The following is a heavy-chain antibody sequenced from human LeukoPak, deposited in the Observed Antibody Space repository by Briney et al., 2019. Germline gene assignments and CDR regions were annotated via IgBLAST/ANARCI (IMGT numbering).Heavy chain of an antibody. D-gene: IGHD5-18*01. V-gene: IGHV4-39*01. CDR1: GGSISSSSYY. J-gene: IGHJ5*02. CDR2: IYYSGST. Sequence: KPSETLSLTCTASGGSISSSSYYWGWIRQPPGKGLEWIGSIYYSGSTYYNPSLKSRVTISVDTSKNQFSLKLSSVTAADTAVYYCARLGIQLWYTESWGQGTLVTVSS. CDR3: ARLGIQLWYTES.